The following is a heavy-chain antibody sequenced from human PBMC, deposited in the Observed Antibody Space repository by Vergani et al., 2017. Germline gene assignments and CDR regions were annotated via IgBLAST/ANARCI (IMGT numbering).Heavy chain of an antibody. Sequence: EVQLLESGGGLVQPGGSLRLSCAASGFTFSSYAMSWVRQAPGKGLEWVSAISGSGGSTYYADSVKGRFTISRDNSKNTLYLRMNSLRAADTAVYYCAKTYYEFWSGQEGFDYWGQGTLVTVSS. CDR3: AKTYYEFWSGQEGFDY. D-gene: IGHD3-3*01. CDR1: GFTFSSYA. J-gene: IGHJ4*02. V-gene: IGHV3-23*01. CDR2: ISGSGGST.